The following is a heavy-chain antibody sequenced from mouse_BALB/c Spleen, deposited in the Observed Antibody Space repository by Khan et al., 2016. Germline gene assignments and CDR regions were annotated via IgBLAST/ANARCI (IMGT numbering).Heavy chain of an antibody. Sequence: VQLQESGAELAKPGASVKMSCKASGYTFTSHWMHWIKQRPGQGLEWIGYINPSSGYTDYSQKFKDKATLTAEQSSSTAYMQLSSLTSEDSAIYYCTRVYYGYAMDYWGQGTSVTVSS. J-gene: IGHJ4*01. CDR2: INPSSGYT. D-gene: IGHD1-1*01. CDR1: GYTFTSHW. CDR3: TRVYYGYAMDY. V-gene: IGHV1-7*01.